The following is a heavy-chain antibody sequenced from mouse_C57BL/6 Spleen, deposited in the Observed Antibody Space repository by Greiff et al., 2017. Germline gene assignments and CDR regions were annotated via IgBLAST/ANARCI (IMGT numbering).Heavy chain of an antibody. D-gene: IGHD1-1*02. CDR2: IYPGSGST. CDR1: GYTFTSYW. Sequence: QVQLQQSGAELVKPGASVKMSCKASGYTFTSYWITWVKQRPGQGLEWIGDIYPGSGSTNYNEKFKSKATLTVDTSSSTAYMQLSSLTSEDSAVYYGAREGGYHWYFDVWGTGTTVTVSS. J-gene: IGHJ1*03. CDR3: AREGGYHWYFDV. V-gene: IGHV1-55*01.